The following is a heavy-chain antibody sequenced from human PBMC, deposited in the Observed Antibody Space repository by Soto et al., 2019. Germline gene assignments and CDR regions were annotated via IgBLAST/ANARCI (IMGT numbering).Heavy chain of an antibody. Sequence: PGGSLRLSCAASGFTFSDYYMSWIRQAPGKGLEWVSYISSSSYTNYADSVKGRFTISRDNAKNSLYLQMNSLRAEDTAVYYCARDNHQGWFDPWGQGTLVTVSS. CDR3: ARDNHQGWFDP. V-gene: IGHV3-11*05. J-gene: IGHJ5*02. CDR1: GFTFSDYY. CDR2: ISSSSYT.